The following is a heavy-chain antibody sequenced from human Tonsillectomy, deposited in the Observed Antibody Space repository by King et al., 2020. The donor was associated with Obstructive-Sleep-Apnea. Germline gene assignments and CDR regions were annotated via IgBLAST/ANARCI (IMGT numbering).Heavy chain of an antibody. Sequence: VQLVQSGAEVKKPGSSVKVSCKASGGTFSSYAISWVRQAPGQGLEWMGGIIPILGIPNYAQKFQGRVTITAGKSTRTAYMGLSSLRAEDTAVFYCASSTRTYSSGWYRTGYYYGMDVWGQGTTVTVSS. CDR2: IIPILGIP. V-gene: IGHV1-69*04. CDR1: GGTFSSYA. D-gene: IGHD6-19*01. CDR3: ASSTRTYSSGWYRTGYYYGMDV. J-gene: IGHJ6*02.